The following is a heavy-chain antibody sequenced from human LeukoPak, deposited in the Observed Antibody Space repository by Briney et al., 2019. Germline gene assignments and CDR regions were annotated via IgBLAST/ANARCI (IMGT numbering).Heavy chain of an antibody. V-gene: IGHV4-59*12. D-gene: IGHD3-10*01. CDR2: IYYSGST. CDR3: ARVVCGSGSRDAFDI. J-gene: IGHJ3*02. Sequence: TSETLSLTCTVSGGSISSYYWSWIRQPPGKGLEWIGYIYYSGSTNYNPSLKSRVTMSVDTSKNQFSLKLSSVTAADTAVYYCARVVCGSGSRDAFDIWGQGTMVTVSS. CDR1: GGSISSYY.